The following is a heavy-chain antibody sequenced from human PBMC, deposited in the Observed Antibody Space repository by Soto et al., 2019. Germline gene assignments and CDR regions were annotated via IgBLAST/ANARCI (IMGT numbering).Heavy chain of an antibody. Sequence: SVTLSLTCSVSGGSIGSSSYYFGWLRQPPGKGLEWIGRLYYTGTTNYNSSLKSRGTIFADKSQNQIPLWLSSVTAPDPAVSYCGAYCSRTHCYGWFDPCGRGTLVAVSS. J-gene: IGHJ5*02. CDR2: LYYTGTT. CDR1: GGSIGSSSYY. CDR3: GAYCSRTHCYGWFDP. D-gene: IGHD2-2*01. V-gene: IGHV4-39*01.